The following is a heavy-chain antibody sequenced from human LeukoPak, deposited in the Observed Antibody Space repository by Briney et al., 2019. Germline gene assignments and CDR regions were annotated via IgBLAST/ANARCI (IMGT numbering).Heavy chain of an antibody. V-gene: IGHV1-2*02. Sequence: RASVKVSCKASGYTFTGYYMHWVRQAPGQELEWMGWINPNSGGTHYAQKFQGRVALTRDTFISTAYMELSRLRSDDTAMYYCARDQVPITAALTNWFDPWGQGTLVTVSS. D-gene: IGHD6-13*01. CDR1: GYTFTGYY. CDR3: ARDQVPITAALTNWFDP. J-gene: IGHJ5*02. CDR2: INPNSGGT.